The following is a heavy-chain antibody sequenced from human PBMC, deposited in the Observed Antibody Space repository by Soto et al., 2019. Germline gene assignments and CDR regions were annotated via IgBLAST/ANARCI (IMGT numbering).Heavy chain of an antibody. V-gene: IGHV3-72*01. J-gene: IGHJ4*02. CDR1: GLTFSDHY. Sequence: LRLSCAVSGLTFSDHYMGWVRQAPGKGLDWVGRIRDRVHSYSTEYAASVKGRFTISRDDSRNSLYLQMNSLKMEDTAVFYCVSLWSVTGSRDYWGRGTLVTVSS. CDR3: VSLWSVTGSRDY. D-gene: IGHD1-20*01. CDR2: IRDRVHSYST.